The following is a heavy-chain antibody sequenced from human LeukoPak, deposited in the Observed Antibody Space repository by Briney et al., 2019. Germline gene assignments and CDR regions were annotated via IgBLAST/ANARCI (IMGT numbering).Heavy chain of an antibody. D-gene: IGHD2-8*02. V-gene: IGHV3-23*01. CDR2: ISGSGGST. J-gene: IGHJ5*02. CDR3: AKSPLVVYANNWFDP. Sequence: QTGGSLRLSCAASGFTFSSYAMSWVRQAPGKGLEWVSAISGSGGSTYYADSVKGRFTISRDNSKNTLYLQMNSLRAEDTAVHYCAKSPLVVYANNWFDPWGQGTLVTVSS. CDR1: GFTFSSYA.